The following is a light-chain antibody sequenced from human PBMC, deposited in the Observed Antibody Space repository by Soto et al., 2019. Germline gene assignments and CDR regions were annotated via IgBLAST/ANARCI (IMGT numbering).Light chain of an antibody. CDR1: SSDVGGYDY. J-gene: IGLJ2*01. Sequence: QSVLTQPASVSGSPGQSITISCTGTSSDVGGYDYVSWYQQHTGKVPKLIIYDVNHWPSGVSHRFSGSKSGNTASLTISDLQPEDEADYYCSSYTSSSALDVVFGGGTKLTVL. CDR2: DVN. V-gene: IGLV2-14*03. CDR3: SSYTSSSALDVV.